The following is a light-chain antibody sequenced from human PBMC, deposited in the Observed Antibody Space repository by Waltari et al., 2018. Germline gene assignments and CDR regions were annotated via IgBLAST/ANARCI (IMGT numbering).Light chain of an antibody. J-gene: IGKJ1*01. CDR2: STS. V-gene: IGKV3D-15*01. Sequence: EIVMTQSPATLSVSPGESATLSCRASQSLSRTFAWYQQKPGQAPRLLIYSTSTRATGIPARFSGSGSGTEFTLTISSLQSEDFAIYYCQQYNYWPWTFGQGTRVEIK. CDR3: QQYNYWPWT. CDR1: QSLSRT.